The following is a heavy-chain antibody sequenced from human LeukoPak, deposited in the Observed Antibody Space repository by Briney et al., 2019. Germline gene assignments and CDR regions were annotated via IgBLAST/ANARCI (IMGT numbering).Heavy chain of an antibody. CDR1: GFTFDDYA. D-gene: IGHD3-10*01. J-gene: IGHJ3*02. CDR2: ISWNSGSI. Sequence: GGSLRLSCAASGFTFDDYAMHWVRQAPGKGLEWVSGISWNSGSIGYADSVKGRFTISRDNAKNSLYPQMNSLRAEDTALYYCAQGSITMVRGVIISLDAFDIWGQGTMVTVSS. CDR3: AQGSITMVRGVIISLDAFDI. V-gene: IGHV3-9*01.